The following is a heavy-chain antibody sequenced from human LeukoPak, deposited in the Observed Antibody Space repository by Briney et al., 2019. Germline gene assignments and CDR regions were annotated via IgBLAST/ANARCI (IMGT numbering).Heavy chain of an antibody. CDR2: INPNSGGT. CDR3: ARGDKRYFDWLLNY. J-gene: IGHJ4*02. Sequence: ASVKVSCKTSGYTFTGYYMHWVRQAPGQRLEWMGWINPNSGGTNYAQKFQGRVTMTRDTSISTAYMELSRLRSDDTAVYYCARGDKRYFDWLLNYWGQGTLVTVSS. CDR1: GYTFTGYY. D-gene: IGHD3-9*01. V-gene: IGHV1-2*02.